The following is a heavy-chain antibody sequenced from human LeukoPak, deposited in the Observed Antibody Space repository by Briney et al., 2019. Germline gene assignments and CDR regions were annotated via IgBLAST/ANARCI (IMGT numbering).Heavy chain of an antibody. Sequence: QPGGSLRLSCAASGFTFSSYATNWVRQAPGKGLEWVSSISGGAGGAAYADSVKGRFTMSRDNSKNTLYLQMNSLRAEDTAVYYCAKDGGYGPGSYYPDYWGQGTLVTVSS. CDR3: AKDGGYGPGSYYPDY. J-gene: IGHJ4*02. D-gene: IGHD3-10*01. V-gene: IGHV3-23*01. CDR2: ISGGAGGA. CDR1: GFTFSSYA.